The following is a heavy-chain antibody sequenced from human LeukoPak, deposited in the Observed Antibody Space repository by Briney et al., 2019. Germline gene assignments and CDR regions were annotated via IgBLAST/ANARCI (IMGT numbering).Heavy chain of an antibody. CDR1: GGSVSSGSYY. J-gene: IGHJ4*02. D-gene: IGHD3-10*01. V-gene: IGHV4-61*01. CDR2: IYYSGST. Sequence: SETLSLTCTVSGGSVSSGSYYWSWIRQPPGKGLEWIEYIYYSGSTNYNPSLKSRVTISVDTSKNQFSLKLSSVTAADTAVYYCASYGITMVRGVIIEGAPDYWGQGTLVTVSS. CDR3: ASYGITMVRGVIIEGAPDY.